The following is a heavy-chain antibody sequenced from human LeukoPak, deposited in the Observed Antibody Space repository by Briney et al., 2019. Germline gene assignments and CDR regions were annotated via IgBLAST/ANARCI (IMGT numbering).Heavy chain of an antibody. D-gene: IGHD6-25*01. CDR2: IKTKADNYAT. V-gene: IGHV3-73*01. CDR3: THPAYYYNVDV. CDR1: GLTFSVSA. Sequence: GGSLKLSCSASGLTFSVSAIHWVRQASGKGLEWVGRIKTKADNYATAYAASVKGRFTISRDDSTNTAYLQMNSLKAEDTAVYYCTHPAYYYNVDVWGKGTTVTVSS. J-gene: IGHJ6*04.